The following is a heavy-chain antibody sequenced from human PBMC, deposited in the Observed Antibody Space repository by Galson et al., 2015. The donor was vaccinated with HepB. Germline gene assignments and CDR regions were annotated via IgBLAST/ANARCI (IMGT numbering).Heavy chain of an antibody. CDR1: GGSFSGYY. D-gene: IGHD6-6*01. CDR2: INHSGST. V-gene: IGHV4-34*01. CDR3: ARGRQLVGYYYYGMDV. Sequence: SETLSLTCAVYGGSFSGYYWSWIRQPPGKGLEWIGEINHSGSTNYNPSLKSRVTISVDTSKNQFSLKLSSVTAADTAVYYCARGRQLVGYYYYGMDVWGQGTTVTVSS. J-gene: IGHJ6*02.